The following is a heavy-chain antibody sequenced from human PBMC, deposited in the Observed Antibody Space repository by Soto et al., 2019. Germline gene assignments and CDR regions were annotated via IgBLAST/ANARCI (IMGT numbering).Heavy chain of an antibody. Sequence: GGALRLCCTASGFTFGDYAMSGFRQAREKGLEWGGFSRSKAYGGTAEYAASVKGRFTVSRDDSKSRAYLPMNSLKTEDTAVYYCTRAHDFWSCYWPVECYWGKGPLFTVSS. CDR2: SRSKAYGGTA. CDR3: TRAHDFWSCYWPVECY. D-gene: IGHD3-3*01. V-gene: IGHV3-49*03. CDR1: GFTFGDYA. J-gene: IGHJ4*02.